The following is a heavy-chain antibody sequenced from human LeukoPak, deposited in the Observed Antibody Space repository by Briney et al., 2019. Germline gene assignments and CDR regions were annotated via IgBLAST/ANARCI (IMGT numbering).Heavy chain of an antibody. V-gene: IGHV3-74*03. J-gene: IGHJ4*02. Sequence: PGGSLRLACAASGFKLSSYYMDWVRQGPGKGLVWVSRLKSDGSSTKYADSVQGRFTISRDDAKNTLYLQMNSVRVEDAAVYYCAPTTMETQYFDRWGQGTLVTVSS. CDR3: APTTMETQYFDR. CDR1: GFKLSSYY. D-gene: IGHD1-1*01. CDR2: LKSDGSST.